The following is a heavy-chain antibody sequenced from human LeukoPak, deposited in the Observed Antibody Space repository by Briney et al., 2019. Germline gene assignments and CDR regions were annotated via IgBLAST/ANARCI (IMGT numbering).Heavy chain of an antibody. D-gene: IGHD6-13*01. CDR1: GFTFSSYS. J-gene: IGHJ4*02. CDR2: ISSSSSSI. CDR3: ARVLRYSSSWHQADY. Sequence: GGSLRLSCAASGFTFSSYSMNWVRQAPGKGLEWVSYISSSSSSIYYADSVKGRFTISRDNAKNSLYLQMSSLRAEDTAIYYCARVLRYSSSWHQADYWGQGSLSPSPQ. V-gene: IGHV3-48*04.